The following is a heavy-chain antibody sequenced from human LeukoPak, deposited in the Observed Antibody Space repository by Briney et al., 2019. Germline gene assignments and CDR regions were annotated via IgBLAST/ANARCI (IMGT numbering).Heavy chain of an antibody. CDR3: ARAPGAGSYYGETLDY. CDR2: ISSSSSTI. J-gene: IGHJ4*02. CDR1: GFTFSSYS. Sequence: PGGSLRLSCAASGFTFSSYSMNWVCQAPGKGLEWVSYISSSSSTIYYADSVKGRFTISRDNAKNSLYLQMNSLRAEDTAVYYCARAPGAGSYYGETLDYWGQGTLVTVSS. V-gene: IGHV3-48*01. D-gene: IGHD1-26*01.